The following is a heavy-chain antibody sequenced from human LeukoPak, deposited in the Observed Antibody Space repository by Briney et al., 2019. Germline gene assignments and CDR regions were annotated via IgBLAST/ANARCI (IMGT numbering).Heavy chain of an antibody. D-gene: IGHD3-22*01. J-gene: IGHJ4*02. CDR1: GFTFSDYF. V-gene: IGHV3-11*04. CDR3: AKPNYYDSSGYGEIGY. CDR2: ISSNSLSI. Sequence: GGSLRLSCVASGFTFSDYFMSWIRQAPGKGLEWVSSISSNSLSIYYADSVKGRFTISRDNAKNSLYLQMNSLRAEDTAVYYCAKPNYYDSSGYGEIGYWGQGTLVTVSS.